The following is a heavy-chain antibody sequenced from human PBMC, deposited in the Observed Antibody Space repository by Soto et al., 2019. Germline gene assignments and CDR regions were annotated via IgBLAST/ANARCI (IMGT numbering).Heavy chain of an antibody. CDR3: AVVVTTFRYFDY. Sequence: ASVKVSCKASGYTFTSYAMHWVRQAPGQRLEWMGWINAGNGNTKYSQKFQGRVTITRDTSASTAYMELSSLRSEDTAVYYCAVVVTTFRYFDYWGQGTLVTVSS. D-gene: IGHD2-21*02. V-gene: IGHV1-3*01. CDR1: GYTFTSYA. J-gene: IGHJ4*02. CDR2: INAGNGNT.